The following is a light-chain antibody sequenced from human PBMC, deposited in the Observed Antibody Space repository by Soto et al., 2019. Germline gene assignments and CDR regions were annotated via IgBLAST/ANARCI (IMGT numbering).Light chain of an antibody. CDR3: QQYDNAPQT. J-gene: IGKJ1*01. V-gene: IGKV3-20*01. CDR1: QSVGRNY. CDR2: RIS. Sequence: EIVLTQSPGTLSLSPGERATLSCRASQSVGRNYLAWYQQKPGQAPRLLIHRISTRATGIPDRFSGSGSATDFPLNISRLEPEDFAVYYFQQYDNAPQTFGQGTRVEIK.